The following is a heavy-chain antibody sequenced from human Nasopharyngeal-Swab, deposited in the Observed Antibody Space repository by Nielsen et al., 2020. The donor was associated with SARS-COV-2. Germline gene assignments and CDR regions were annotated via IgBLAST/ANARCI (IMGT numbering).Heavy chain of an antibody. V-gene: IGHV3-30*18. J-gene: IGHJ6*02. Sequence: GESLKISCTASGFIFSNYGMHWVRQAPGKELEWVAVISYDGINKYNADSVKGRFTISRDNSKDTLYLQMNSLRPEDTAVYYCAKEGPGMFGVVGLDVWGQGTTVTVSS. CDR1: GFIFSNYG. D-gene: IGHD3-3*01. CDR2: ISYDGINK. CDR3: AKEGPGMFGVVGLDV.